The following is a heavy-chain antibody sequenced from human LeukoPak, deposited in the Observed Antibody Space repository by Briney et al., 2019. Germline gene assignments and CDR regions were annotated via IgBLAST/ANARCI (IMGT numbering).Heavy chain of an antibody. V-gene: IGHV3-23*01. Sequence: GGSLRLSCAASGFAFSSYAMGWVRQAPGKGLEWVSAISGSDDSTYYADSVKGRFTTSRDKSKNTLYLQMNSLRAEDTAVYYCSKQVDFDPADAFDVWGQGTMVTVPS. D-gene: IGHD3-9*01. J-gene: IGHJ3*01. CDR1: GFAFSSYA. CDR2: ISGSDDST. CDR3: SKQVDFDPADAFDV.